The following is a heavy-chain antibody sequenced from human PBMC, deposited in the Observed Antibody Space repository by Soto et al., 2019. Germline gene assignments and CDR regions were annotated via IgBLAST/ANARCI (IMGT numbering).Heavy chain of an antibody. V-gene: IGHV3-64*01. CDR2: ISSNGGST. D-gene: IGHD2-2*01. J-gene: IGHJ4*02. Sequence: GGSLRLSCAASGFTFGIYAMHWVRQAPGKGLEYLSGISSNGGSTYHANSVKGRFTISRDNSKNMLYLQMGSLRAEDMAVYFCGREWCSATTCYNYFDSWGQGTLVTVSS. CDR1: GFTFGIYA. CDR3: GREWCSATTCYNYFDS.